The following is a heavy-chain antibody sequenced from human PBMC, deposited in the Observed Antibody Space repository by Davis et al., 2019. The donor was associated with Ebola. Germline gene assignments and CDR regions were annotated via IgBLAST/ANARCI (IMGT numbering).Heavy chain of an antibody. V-gene: IGHV3-73*01. D-gene: IGHD6-19*01. Sequence: GVLKISCAASGFTFSGSAMHWVRQASGKGLEWVGRIRSKANSYATAYAASVKGRFTISRDDSKNTAYLQMNSLKTEDTAVYYCTQASGGGDYWGQGTLVTVSS. CDR1: GFTFSGSA. CDR3: TQASGGGDY. J-gene: IGHJ4*02. CDR2: IRSKANSYAT.